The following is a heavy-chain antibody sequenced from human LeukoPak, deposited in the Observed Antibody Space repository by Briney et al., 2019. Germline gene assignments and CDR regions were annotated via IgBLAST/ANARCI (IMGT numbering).Heavy chain of an antibody. Sequence: QPGGSLRLSCAASGFTFSSYAMHWVRQAPGKGLEWVAVISYDGSNKYYADSVKGRFTISRDNSKNTLYLQMNSLRAEDTAVYYCAKGSGYLDYWGQGTLVTVSS. CDR2: ISYDGSNK. D-gene: IGHD7-27*01. CDR1: GFTFSSYA. CDR3: AKGSGYLDY. J-gene: IGHJ4*02. V-gene: IGHV3-30-3*01.